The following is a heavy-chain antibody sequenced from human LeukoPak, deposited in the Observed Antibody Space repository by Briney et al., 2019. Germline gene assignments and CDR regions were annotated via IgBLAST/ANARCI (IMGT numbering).Heavy chain of an antibody. D-gene: IGHD6-6*01. CDR1: GYTFTGYY. CDR2: INPNSGGT. J-gene: IGHJ4*02. V-gene: IGHV1-2*02. CDR3: ARGFFRSSSGAADVDY. Sequence: ASVKVSCEASGYTFTGYYMHWVRQAPGQGLEWMGWINPNSGGTNYARKFQGRVTMTRDTSISTAYMELSRLRSDDTAIYYCARGFFRSSSGAADVDYWGQGTLVTVSS.